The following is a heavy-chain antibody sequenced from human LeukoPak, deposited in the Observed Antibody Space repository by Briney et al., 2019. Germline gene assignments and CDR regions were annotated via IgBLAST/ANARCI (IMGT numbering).Heavy chain of an antibody. J-gene: IGHJ6*03. Sequence: PGGSLRLSCAASGFTVSSNYMSWVRQAPGKGLEWVSVIYSGGSTYYADSVKGRFTISRDNSKNTLYLQMNSLRAEDTAVYYCARAEVVPAAMPGYHYYMDVWGKGTTVTISS. CDR2: IYSGGST. CDR3: ARAEVVPAAMPGYHYYMDV. CDR1: GFTVSSNY. D-gene: IGHD2-2*01. V-gene: IGHV3-66*01.